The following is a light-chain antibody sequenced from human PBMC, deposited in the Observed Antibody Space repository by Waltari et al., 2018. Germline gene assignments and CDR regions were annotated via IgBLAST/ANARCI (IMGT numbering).Light chain of an antibody. CDR2: WAS. V-gene: IGKV4-1*01. J-gene: IGKJ2*02. CDR1: QSVLYSSNNKNY. CDR3: QQYATTPRT. Sequence: DIVMTQSPDSLAVSLGERDTINCKSSQSVLYSSNNKNYLAWYQQKPGQPPKLLIYWASTRESGVPDRFSGSGSVTDFTLTISSLQAEDVAIYYCQQYATTPRTFGQGTKLEIK.